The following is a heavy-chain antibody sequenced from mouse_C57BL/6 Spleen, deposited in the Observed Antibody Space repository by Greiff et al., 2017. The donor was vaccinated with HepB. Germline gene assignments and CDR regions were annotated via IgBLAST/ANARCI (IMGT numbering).Heavy chain of an antibody. CDR1: GYAFSSYW. J-gene: IGHJ2*01. Sequence: QVQLQQSGAELVKPGASVKISCKASGYAFSSYWMNWVKQRPGKGLEWIGQIYPGDGDTNYNGKFKGKATLTADKSSSTAYMQRSSLTSEDSAVYFCARGRITTVVLDYWGQGTTLTVSS. D-gene: IGHD1-1*01. V-gene: IGHV1-80*01. CDR2: IYPGDGDT. CDR3: ARGRITTVVLDY.